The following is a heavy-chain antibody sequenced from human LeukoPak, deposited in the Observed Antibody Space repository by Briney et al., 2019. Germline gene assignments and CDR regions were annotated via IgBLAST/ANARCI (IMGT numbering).Heavy chain of an antibody. CDR3: ARAFCVGECFVLHIFFDS. CDR2: IYSSGST. V-gene: IGHV4-4*07. J-gene: IGHJ4*02. Sequence: SETLSLTCTVSGGSISSYYGSWIRQPAGKGLEWIGRIYSSGSTNYNPSLKSRVTLSVDTSKNHFSLNLRSMQASDTAVYYCARAFCVGECFVLHIFFDSWGQGTLVTVSS. CDR1: GGSISSYY. D-gene: IGHD2-21*01.